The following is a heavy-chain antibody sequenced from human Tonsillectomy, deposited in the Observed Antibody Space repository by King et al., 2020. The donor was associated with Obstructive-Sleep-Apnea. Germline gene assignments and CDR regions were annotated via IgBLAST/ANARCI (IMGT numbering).Heavy chain of an antibody. CDR3: ARDGGGYDSSGYFLRLPGYYYYGMDV. D-gene: IGHD3-22*01. CDR1: GFTFSRYW. J-gene: IGHJ6*02. V-gene: IGHV3-7*03. Sequence: VQLVESGGGLVQPGGSLRLSCAASGFTFSRYWMSWVRQAPGKGLEWVANIKQDGSEKNYVDSVKGRFTISRDNAKNSLYLQMNSLRAEDTAVYYCARDGGGYDSSGYFLRLPGYYYYGMDVWGQGTTVTVSS. CDR2: IKQDGSEK.